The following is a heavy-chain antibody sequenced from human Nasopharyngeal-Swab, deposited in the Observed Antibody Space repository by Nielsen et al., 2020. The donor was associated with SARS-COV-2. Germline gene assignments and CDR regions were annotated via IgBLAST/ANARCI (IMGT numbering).Heavy chain of an antibody. Sequence: LSLTCAASGFTFDDYAMHWVRQAPGKGLEWVSGISWNSGSIGYADSVKGRFTISRDNAKNPLYLQMNSLRAEDTALYYCAKDPGATVTHAFDIWGQGTMVTVSS. CDR2: ISWNSGSI. D-gene: IGHD4-17*01. J-gene: IGHJ3*02. CDR1: GFTFDDYA. V-gene: IGHV3-9*01. CDR3: AKDPGATVTHAFDI.